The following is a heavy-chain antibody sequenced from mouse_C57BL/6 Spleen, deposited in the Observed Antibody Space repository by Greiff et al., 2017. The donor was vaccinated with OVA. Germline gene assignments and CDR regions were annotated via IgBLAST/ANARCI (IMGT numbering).Heavy chain of an antibody. CDR3: AGVYYGSSYVAWFAY. Sequence: EVQLQQSGGGLVKPGGSLKLSCAASGFTFSDYGMHWVRQAPEKGLEWVAYISSGSSTIYYADTVKGRFTISRDNAKNTLFLQMTSLRSEDTAMYYCAGVYYGSSYVAWFAYWGQGTLVTVSA. CDR2: ISSGSSTI. V-gene: IGHV5-17*01. D-gene: IGHD1-1*01. CDR1: GFTFSDYG. J-gene: IGHJ3*01.